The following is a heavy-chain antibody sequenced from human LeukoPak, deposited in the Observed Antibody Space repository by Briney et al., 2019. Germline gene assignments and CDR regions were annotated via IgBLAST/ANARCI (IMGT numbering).Heavy chain of an antibody. J-gene: IGHJ5*02. CDR3: ARAIVVVPAAYTNWFDP. V-gene: IGHV4-59*12. CDR2: IYSSGST. D-gene: IGHD2-2*01. CDR1: GGSISSYY. Sequence: SETLSLTCTVSGGSISSYYWSWIRQPPGKGLEWIGYIYSSGSTNYSPSLKSRVTISVDRSKNQFSLKLSSVTAADTAVYYCARAIVVVPAAYTNWFDPWGQGTLVTVSS.